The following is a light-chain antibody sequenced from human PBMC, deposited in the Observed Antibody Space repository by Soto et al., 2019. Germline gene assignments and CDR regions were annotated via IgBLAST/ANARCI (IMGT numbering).Light chain of an antibody. CDR1: QSLSSN. V-gene: IGKV3-15*01. Sequence: EIVMTQSPATLSVSPGERATLSCRASQSLSSNLAWYQQKPGQAPRLLIYGASTRATGIPARLSGSGSGTEFTLTISSLQSEDLAVYYCQQYSNWPTFGQGTKVEIK. CDR2: GAS. J-gene: IGKJ1*01. CDR3: QQYSNWPT.